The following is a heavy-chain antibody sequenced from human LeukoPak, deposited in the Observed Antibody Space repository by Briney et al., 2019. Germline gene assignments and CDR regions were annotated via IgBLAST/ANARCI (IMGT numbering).Heavy chain of an antibody. D-gene: IGHD6-6*01. Sequence: GGSLRLACAASGFTFRKAWMNWVRQAPGKGLEWVGRIKNRTEGGTTDYAAPVKGRFTISRGDSRNMVFLHMNSLNTGDTAVYYCAKERGYSTSPYFDYWGRGTLVTVSS. J-gene: IGHJ4*02. V-gene: IGHV3-15*01. CDR2: IKNRTEGGTT. CDR1: GFTFRKAW. CDR3: AKERGYSTSPYFDY.